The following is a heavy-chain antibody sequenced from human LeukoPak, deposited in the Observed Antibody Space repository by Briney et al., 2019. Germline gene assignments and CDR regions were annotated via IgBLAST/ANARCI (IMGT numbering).Heavy chain of an antibody. J-gene: IGHJ4*02. CDR1: GFTFSNHW. V-gene: IGHV3-74*01. CDR2: ISPDESRT. Sequence: GGSLRLSCAASGFTFSNHWMHWVRQTPEKGLVWVSNISPDESRTDYADSVKGRFTISRDNAENTLYLQMNSLRAEDTAVYYCARAIVFMSTGPHLDYWGQGTLAIVSS. CDR3: ARAIVFMSTGPHLDY. D-gene: IGHD3-16*01.